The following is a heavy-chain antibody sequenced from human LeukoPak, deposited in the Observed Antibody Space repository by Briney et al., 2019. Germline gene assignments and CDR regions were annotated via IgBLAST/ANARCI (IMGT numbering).Heavy chain of an antibody. V-gene: IGHV1-46*01. CDR2: INPSGGST. CDR1: GHTFTSYY. J-gene: IGHJ2*01. D-gene: IGHD6-6*01. Sequence: ASVKVSCKASGHTFTSYYMHWVRQAPGQGLEWMGIINPSGGSTGYAQKFQGRVTMTRDTSTSTVYMELSSLRSEDTAVYYCARGPVIGGHSSSSAWYFDLWGRGTLVTVSS. CDR3: ARGPVIGGHSSSSAWYFDL.